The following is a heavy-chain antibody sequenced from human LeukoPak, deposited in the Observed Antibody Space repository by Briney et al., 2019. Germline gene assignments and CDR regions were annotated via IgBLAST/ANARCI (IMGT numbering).Heavy chain of an antibody. Sequence: PGGSLRLSCAASGFTVSSNSMTWVRQAPGKGLEWVSIIYSGGDTYYADSMKGRFTISRDNSKNTLYLQMNSLRAEDTAVYYCARDVGGIFDSWGQGTLVTVSS. D-gene: IGHD6-13*01. CDR1: GFTVSSNS. V-gene: IGHV3-53*01. CDR2: IYSGGDT. CDR3: ARDVGGIFDS. J-gene: IGHJ4*02.